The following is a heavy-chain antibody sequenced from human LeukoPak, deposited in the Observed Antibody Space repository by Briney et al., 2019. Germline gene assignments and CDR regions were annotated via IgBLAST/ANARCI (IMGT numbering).Heavy chain of an antibody. CDR3: ARAPREGYYDILTGYDWFDP. CDR1: GYTFTSYD. V-gene: IGHV1-8*03. J-gene: IGHJ5*02. CDR2: MNPNSGNT. Sequence: GASVKVSCKASGYTFTSYDINWVRQATGQGLEWMGWMNPNSGNTGYAQKFQGRVTITRNTSISTAYMELSSLRSEDTAVYNCARAPREGYYDILTGYDWFDPWGQGTLVTVSS. D-gene: IGHD3-9*01.